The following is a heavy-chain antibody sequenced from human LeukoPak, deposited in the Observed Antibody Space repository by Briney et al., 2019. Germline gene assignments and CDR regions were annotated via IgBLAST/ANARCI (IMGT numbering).Heavy chain of an antibody. CDR2: ISGSGGST. CDR3: AAEYYDFWSGYYTGLFGGRNKVDY. V-gene: IGHV3-23*01. J-gene: IGHJ4*02. Sequence: GGSLRLSCAASGFTFSSYAMSWVRQAPGKGLEWVSAISGSGGSTYYADSVKGRFTISRDNSKNTLYLQMNSLRAEDTAVYYCAAEYYDFWSGYYTGLFGGRNKVDYWGQGTLVTVSS. D-gene: IGHD3-3*01. CDR1: GFTFSSYA.